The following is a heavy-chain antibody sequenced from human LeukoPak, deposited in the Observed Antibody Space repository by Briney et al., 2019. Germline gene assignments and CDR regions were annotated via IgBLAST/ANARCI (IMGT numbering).Heavy chain of an antibody. V-gene: IGHV5-10-1*01. Sequence: GESLKISCKGSGYSFTSYWISWVRQMPGKGLEWMGRIDPSDSYTNYSPSFQGHVTISADKSISTAYLQWSSLKASDTAMHYCARRGYSSGWPFDPWGQGTLVTVSS. CDR3: ARRGYSSGWPFDP. D-gene: IGHD6-19*01. CDR2: IDPSDSYT. J-gene: IGHJ5*02. CDR1: GYSFTSYW.